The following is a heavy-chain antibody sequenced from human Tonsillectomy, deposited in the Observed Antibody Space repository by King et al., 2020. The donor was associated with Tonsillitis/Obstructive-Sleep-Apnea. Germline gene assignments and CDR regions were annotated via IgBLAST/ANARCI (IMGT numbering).Heavy chain of an antibody. D-gene: IGHD5/OR15-5a*01. V-gene: IGHV3-48*02. J-gene: IGHJ4*02. CDR2: IRRDSNSI. Sequence: VQLVESGGGLVQPGGSLRLSCAASGFTFSDYSMIWVRQAPGKGLEWSKYIRRDSNSIFYADSVKGRFSISRDNAKNTLYLQMNSLTDEDTATYYCATDSVYVSLWGQGTLVTVSS. CDR3: ATDSVYVSL. CDR1: GFTFSDYS.